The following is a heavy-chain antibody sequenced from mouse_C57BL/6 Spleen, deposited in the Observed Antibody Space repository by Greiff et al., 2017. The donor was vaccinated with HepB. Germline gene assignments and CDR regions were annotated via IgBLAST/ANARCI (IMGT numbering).Heavy chain of an antibody. CDR1: GFTFSSYG. J-gene: IGHJ4*01. CDR2: ISSGRSYT. V-gene: IGHV5-6*01. Sequence: EVHLVESGGGLVKPGGSLKLSCAASGFTFSSYGMSWVRQTPDKRLEWVATISSGRSYTYYPDSVKGRFTISRDNAKNTLYLQMSSLKSEDTAMYYCARRGGSDYYAMDYWGQGTSVTVSS. CDR3: ARRGGSDYYAMDY.